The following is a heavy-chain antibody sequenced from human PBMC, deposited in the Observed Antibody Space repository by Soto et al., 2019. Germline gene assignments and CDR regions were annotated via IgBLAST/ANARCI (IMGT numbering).Heavy chain of an antibody. D-gene: IGHD3-10*01. V-gene: IGHV4-34*01. CDR1: GGSFSGYY. J-gene: IGHJ4*02. Sequence: QVQLQQWGAGLLKPSETLSLTCAVYGGSFSGYYWSWIRQPPGKGLERIGEINHSGSTNYNPSLKSRVTISVDTSKNQFSLKLSSVTAADTAVYYCARAQGKYYYGSGSLSHFDYWGQGTLVTVSS. CDR3: ARAQGKYYYGSGSLSHFDY. CDR2: INHSGST.